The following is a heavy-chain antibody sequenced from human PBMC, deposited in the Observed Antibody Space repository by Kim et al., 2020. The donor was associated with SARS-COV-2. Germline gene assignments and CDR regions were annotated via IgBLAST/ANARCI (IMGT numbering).Heavy chain of an antibody. CDR3: AKSRGLWPGYSSSWF. V-gene: IGHV3-30*18. CDR1: GFTFSSYG. D-gene: IGHD6-13*01. CDR2: ISYDGSNK. J-gene: IGHJ5*01. Sequence: GGSLRLSCAASGFTFSSYGMHWVRQAPGKGLEWVAVISYDGSNKYYADSVKGRFTISRDNSKNTLYLQMNSLRAADTAVYYCAKSRGLWPGYSSSWF.